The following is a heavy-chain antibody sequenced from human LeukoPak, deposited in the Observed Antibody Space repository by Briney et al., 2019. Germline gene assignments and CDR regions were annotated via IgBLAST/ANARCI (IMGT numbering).Heavy chain of an antibody. V-gene: IGHV4-59*01. CDR2: IYYSGST. Sequence: SETLSLTCTVSGGSINSYYWSWIRQPPGKGLEWIGYIYYSGSTNYNPSLKSRVTISVDTSKNQFSLKLSSVTAADTAVYYCARSAFGDDYGMDVWGQGTTVTVSS. D-gene: IGHD3-10*01. CDR1: GGSINSYY. CDR3: ARSAFGDDYGMDV. J-gene: IGHJ6*02.